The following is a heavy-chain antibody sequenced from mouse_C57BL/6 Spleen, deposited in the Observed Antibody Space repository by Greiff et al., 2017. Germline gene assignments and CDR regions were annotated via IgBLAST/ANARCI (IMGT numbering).Heavy chain of an antibody. CDR1: GYTFTSYW. CDR3: ARYSNYDYYAMDY. V-gene: IGHV1-59*01. J-gene: IGHJ4*01. D-gene: IGHD2-5*01. Sequence: QVQLQQPGAELVRPGTSVKLSCKASGYTFTSYWMHWVKQRPGQGLEWIGVIDPSDGYTNYTQKFKGKATLTVDTSSSTAYMQLSSLTSEDSAVDYCARYSNYDYYAMDYWGQGTSVTVSS. CDR2: IDPSDGYT.